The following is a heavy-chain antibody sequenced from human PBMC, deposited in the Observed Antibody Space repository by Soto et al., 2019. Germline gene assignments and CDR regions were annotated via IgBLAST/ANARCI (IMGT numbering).Heavy chain of an antibody. J-gene: IGHJ5*02. D-gene: IGHD3-22*01. Sequence: PSETLSLTCAVYGGSFSGYYWSWIRQPPGKGLEWIGEINHSGSTNYNPSLKSRVTISVDTSKNQFSLKLSSVTAADTAVYYCARRWVYYYDSSGYPGADNWFDPWGQGTLVTSPQ. V-gene: IGHV4-34*01. CDR1: GGSFSGYY. CDR2: INHSGST. CDR3: ARRWVYYYDSSGYPGADNWFDP.